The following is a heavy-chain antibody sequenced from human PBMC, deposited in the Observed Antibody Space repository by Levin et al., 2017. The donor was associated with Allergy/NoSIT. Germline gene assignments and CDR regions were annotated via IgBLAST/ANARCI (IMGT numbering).Heavy chain of an antibody. CDR1: GFTFSDHY. J-gene: IGHJ4*02. V-gene: IGHV3-72*01. CDR2: IRRKVNSYTT. CDR3: GRGFCSGETCYSGSH. D-gene: IGHD2-15*01. Sequence: GGSLRLSCAASGFTFSDHYMDWVRQAPGKGLEWVGRIRRKVNSYTTEYAASVNGRFTISRDDSKNSLYLQMNSLKTEDTAVYYCGRGFCSGETCYSGSHWGQGTLVTVSS.